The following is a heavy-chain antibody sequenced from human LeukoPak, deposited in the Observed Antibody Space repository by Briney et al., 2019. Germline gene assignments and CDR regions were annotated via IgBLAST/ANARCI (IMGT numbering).Heavy chain of an antibody. Sequence: PSETLSLTCTVSGDSISSSSYYWSWIRQPPGKGLEWIGEINHSGSTNYNPSLKSRVTISVDTSKNQFSLKLSSVTAADTAVYYCARGSGDSSGHLDFDYWGQGTLVTVSS. CDR2: INHSGST. J-gene: IGHJ4*02. CDR3: ARGSGDSSGHLDFDY. CDR1: GDSISSSSYY. V-gene: IGHV4-39*07. D-gene: IGHD3-22*01.